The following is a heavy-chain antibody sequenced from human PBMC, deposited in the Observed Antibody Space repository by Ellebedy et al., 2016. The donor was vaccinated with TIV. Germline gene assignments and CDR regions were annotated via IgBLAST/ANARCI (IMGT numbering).Heavy chain of an antibody. Sequence: SETLSLXXSVSGGSLNSSSFYWSWIRQAPGKGLEWIGYIYYTGTTTYNSSLKSRVTLSLDTSKNEFYVKLTSVTAADTAVYYCAAASSRGYGSGWSFDFWGRGSVVTVSS. CDR2: IYYTGTT. CDR1: GGSLNSSSFY. J-gene: IGHJ4*02. CDR3: AAASSRGYGSGWSFDF. D-gene: IGHD6-19*01. V-gene: IGHV4-61*01.